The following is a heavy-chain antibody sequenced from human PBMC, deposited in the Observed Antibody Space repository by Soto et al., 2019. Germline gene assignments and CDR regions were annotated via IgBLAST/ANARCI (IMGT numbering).Heavy chain of an antibody. D-gene: IGHD2-15*01. CDR3: ARGQEGVVATH. CDR1: GGSFTGYY. J-gene: IGHJ4*02. Sequence: QVQLQQWGAGLLKPSETLSLTCAVNGGSFTGYYWSWVRQPPGKGLEWIGEIKDGGSTNYSPPLRSRVTISADTSKKQFHLKVTSVTAADTAVYYCARGQEGVVATHWDQGTLVSVSS. CDR2: IKDGGST. V-gene: IGHV4-34*01.